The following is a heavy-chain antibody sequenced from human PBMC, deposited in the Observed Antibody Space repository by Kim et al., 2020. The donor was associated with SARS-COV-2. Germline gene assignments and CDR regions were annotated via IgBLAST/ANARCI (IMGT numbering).Heavy chain of an antibody. V-gene: IGHV4-59*13. CDR1: GGSISSYY. CDR2: IYYSGST. J-gene: IGHJ4*02. Sequence: SETLSLTCTVSGGSISSYYWSWIRQPPGKGLEWIGYIYYSGSTNYNPSLKSRVTISVDTSKNQFSLKLSSVTAADTAVYYCARDGPYVGAMDWGQGTLVTVSS. CDR3: ARDGPYVGAMD. D-gene: IGHD1-26*01.